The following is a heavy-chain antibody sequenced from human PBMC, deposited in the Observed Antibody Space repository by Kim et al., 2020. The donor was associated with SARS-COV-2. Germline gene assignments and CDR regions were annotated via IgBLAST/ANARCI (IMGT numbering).Heavy chain of an antibody. D-gene: IGHD2-21*02. V-gene: IGHV1-69*01. J-gene: IGHJ4*02. Sequence: QKFQGRVTITADESTSTAYMELSSLRSEDTAVYYCARGGYCGGDCYAFDYWGQGTLVTVSS. CDR3: ARGGYCGGDCYAFDY.